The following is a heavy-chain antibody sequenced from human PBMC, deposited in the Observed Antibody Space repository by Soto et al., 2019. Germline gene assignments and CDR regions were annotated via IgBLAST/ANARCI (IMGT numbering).Heavy chain of an antibody. V-gene: IGHV3-73*01. D-gene: IGHD4-17*01. J-gene: IGHJ6*02. CDR2: IRSKANSYAT. CDR1: GFTFSSSS. CDR3: TSSLDYGDYNYYYYGMDV. Sequence: GGSLILSCAASGFTFSSSSMHWVRQASGKGLEWVGRIRSKANSYATAYAASVKGRFTISRDDSKNTAYLQMNSLKTEDTAVYYCTSSLDYGDYNYYYYGMDVWGQGTTVTVS.